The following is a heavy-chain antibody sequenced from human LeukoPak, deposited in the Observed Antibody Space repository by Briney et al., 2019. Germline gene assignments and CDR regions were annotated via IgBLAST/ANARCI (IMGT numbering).Heavy chain of an antibody. CDR3: ASRGCSSTSCYFFYFDY. Sequence: SETLSLTCAVYGGSFSGYYWSWIRQPPGKGLEWIGEINHSGSTNYNPSLKSRVTISVDTSKNQFSLKLSSVTAADTAVYYCASRGCSSTSCYFFYFDYWGQGTLVTVSS. CDR1: GGSFSGYY. D-gene: IGHD2-2*01. J-gene: IGHJ4*02. CDR2: INHSGST. V-gene: IGHV4-34*01.